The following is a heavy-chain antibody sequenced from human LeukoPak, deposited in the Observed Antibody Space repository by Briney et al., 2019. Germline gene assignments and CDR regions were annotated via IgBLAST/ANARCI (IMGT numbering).Heavy chain of an antibody. CDR2: ISSSGNTI. CDR3: ARWRRIYSSSSNWFDP. CDR1: EFTFSDYY. J-gene: IGHJ5*02. V-gene: IGHV3-11*04. Sequence: KPGGSLRLSCTASEFTFSDYYMSWIRQAPGKGLECLSYISSSGNTIYYADSVKGRFTTSRDNAKNSLYLQMNSLRADDTAVYYCARWRRIYSSSSNWFDPWGQGTLVTVSS. D-gene: IGHD6-6*01.